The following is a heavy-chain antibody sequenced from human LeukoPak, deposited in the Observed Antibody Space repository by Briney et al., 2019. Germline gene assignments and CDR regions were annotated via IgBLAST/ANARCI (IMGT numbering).Heavy chain of an antibody. CDR3: ARHGNDFWSGYYMDFDY. Sequence: SETLSLTCTVSGGSISSSSYYWGWIRQPPGKGLEWIGSIYYSGSTYYNPSLKSRVTISVDTSKNQFSLKLSSVTAAGTAVYYCARHGNDFWSGYYMDFDYWGQGTLVTVSS. D-gene: IGHD3-3*01. CDR2: IYYSGST. V-gene: IGHV4-39*01. CDR1: GGSISSSSYY. J-gene: IGHJ4*02.